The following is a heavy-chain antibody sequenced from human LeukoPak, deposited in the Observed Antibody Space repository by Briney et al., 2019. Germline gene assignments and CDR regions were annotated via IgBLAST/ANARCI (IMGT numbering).Heavy chain of an antibody. CDR3: ARAIAAAGFIDY. J-gene: IGHJ4*02. CDR1: GGSFSGYY. V-gene: IGHV4-34*01. CDR2: INHSGST. Sequence: PSETLSLTCAVYGGSFSGYYWSWIRQPPGKGLEWIGEINHSGSTNYNPSLKSRVTISVDTSKNQFSLKLSSVTAADTAVYYCARAIAAAGFIDYWGQGTLVTVSS. D-gene: IGHD6-13*01.